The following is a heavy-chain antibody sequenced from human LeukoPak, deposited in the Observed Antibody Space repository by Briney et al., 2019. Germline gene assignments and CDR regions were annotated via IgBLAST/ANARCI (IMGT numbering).Heavy chain of an antibody. CDR2: ISSSSSYI. CDR1: GFTFSSYS. Sequence: PGGSLRLSCAASGFTFSSYSMNWVRQAPGKGLEWVSSISSSSSYIYYADSVKGRFTISRDNAKNLLYLQMNSLRAEDTAVYYCARLAAQDAFDIWGQGTMVTVSS. D-gene: IGHD6-25*01. J-gene: IGHJ3*02. CDR3: ARLAAQDAFDI. V-gene: IGHV3-21*01.